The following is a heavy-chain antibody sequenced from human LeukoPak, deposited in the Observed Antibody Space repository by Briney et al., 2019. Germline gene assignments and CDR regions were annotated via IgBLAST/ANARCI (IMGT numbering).Heavy chain of an antibody. Sequence: ASETLSLTCTVSGASISSGDYYWSWLRQPPGKGLEWIGYIYNSGSTFNNPSLKSRLTISVDTSKKQFSLKLSSVAAADTAVYYCARAKGPGAHYNWFDPWGQGTLVTVSS. J-gene: IGHJ5*02. V-gene: IGHV4-30-4*01. CDR1: GASISSGDYY. CDR2: IYNSGST. CDR3: ARAKGPGAHYNWFDP. D-gene: IGHD2-2*01.